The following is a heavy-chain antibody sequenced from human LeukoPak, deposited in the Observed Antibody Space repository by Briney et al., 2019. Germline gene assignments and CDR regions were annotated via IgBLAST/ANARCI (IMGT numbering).Heavy chain of an antibody. J-gene: IGHJ4*02. CDR3: ARYNWNDVVSALDY. CDR2: INPNSGAT. CDR1: GYTFSGYY. V-gene: IGHV1-2*02. Sequence: ASVKVSCKASGYTFSGYYIHWVRQVPGQGLEWMGWINPNSGATSYAQKFQGGVTLTRDTSITTFYMEVSRLRSDDTAVYFCARYNWNDVVSALDYWGQGTLVTVPS. D-gene: IGHD1-1*01.